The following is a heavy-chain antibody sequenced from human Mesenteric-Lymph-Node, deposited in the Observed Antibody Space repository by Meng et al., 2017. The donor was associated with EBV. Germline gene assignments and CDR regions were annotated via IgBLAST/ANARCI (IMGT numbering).Heavy chain of an antibody. J-gene: IGHJ4*02. CDR3: AGGPGITMTYYFDY. CDR1: GGSISIHY. V-gene: IGHV4-59*11. Sequence: VQLQESGPGLVKPSETLSLTCTVSGGSISIHYWSWIRQSPGKGLEWIGYMYYSGSTNYNPSLKSRVTISLDTSKNQFSLKLSPVTAVDTAMYYCAGGPGITMTYYFDYWGQGILVTVSS. D-gene: IGHD3-22*01. CDR2: MYYSGST.